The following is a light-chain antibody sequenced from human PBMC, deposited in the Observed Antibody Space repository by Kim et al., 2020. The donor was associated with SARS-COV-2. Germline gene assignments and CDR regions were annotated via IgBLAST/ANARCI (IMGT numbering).Light chain of an antibody. Sequence: SSELTQDPAVSVALGQTVRITCQGDSLRRYYASWYQQKPGQAPVLVIYGKNNQPSGIPDRFSGSSSGNTASLTITGAQAEEEADYYCKSRDSSGKVVFGGGPQLTVL. CDR3: KSRDSSGKVV. CDR1: SLRRYY. V-gene: IGLV3-19*01. CDR2: GKN. J-gene: IGLJ2*01.